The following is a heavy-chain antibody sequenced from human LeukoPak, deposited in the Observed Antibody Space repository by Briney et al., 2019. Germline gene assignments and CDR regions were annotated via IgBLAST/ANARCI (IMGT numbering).Heavy chain of an antibody. CDR2: LYNGGDT. Sequence: RASETLSLTCTVSGASIGSFYWVWIRQPAGKGLEWIGRLYNGGDTNYSPSLRSRVTMPVDTSKNQFSLKLKSVTAADTAVYYCARGVEASGVGFYAFDIWGQGRMVTVSS. CDR3: ARGVEASGVGFYAFDI. V-gene: IGHV4-4*07. D-gene: IGHD6-13*01. J-gene: IGHJ3*02. CDR1: GASIGSFY.